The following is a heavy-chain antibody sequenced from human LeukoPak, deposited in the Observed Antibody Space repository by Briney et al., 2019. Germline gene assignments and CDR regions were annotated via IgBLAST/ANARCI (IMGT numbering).Heavy chain of an antibody. CDR1: GFTFSTYA. V-gene: IGHV3-30*04. CDR3: ARGSYYASGSYFRPGFDR. Sequence: QSGRSLRLSCAASGFTFSTYAMHWLRQAPGKGLEWVAVTSYDGSNKYYADSVKGRFSISRDNSKNSLHLQMNSLRCEDTAEYYCARGSYYASGSYFRPGFDRWGQGTLVTVSS. CDR2: TSYDGSNK. J-gene: IGHJ5*02. D-gene: IGHD3-10*01.